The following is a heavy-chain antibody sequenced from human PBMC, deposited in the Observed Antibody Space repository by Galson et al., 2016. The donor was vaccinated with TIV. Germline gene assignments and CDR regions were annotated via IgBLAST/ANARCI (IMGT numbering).Heavy chain of an antibody. CDR1: GFIFDDYD. Sequence: SLRLSCAASGFIFDDYDMNWVRQSPEKGLVWVARIDTDGTTTYYADSVKGRFSISRDNAKNTVYLQMNNLIADDTAVYYCVRDRLGWHWGQGTLVTVSS. CDR3: VRDRLGWH. CDR2: IDTDGTTT. V-gene: IGHV3-74*01. J-gene: IGHJ1*01. D-gene: IGHD3-16*01.